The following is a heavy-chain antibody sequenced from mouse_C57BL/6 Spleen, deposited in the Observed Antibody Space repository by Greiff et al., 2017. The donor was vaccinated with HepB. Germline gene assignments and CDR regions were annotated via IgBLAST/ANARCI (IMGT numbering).Heavy chain of an antibody. Sequence: EVQLVESGGDLVKPGGSLKLSCSASGLTFSSYGMSWVRQTPDKRLEWVATISSGGSYTYYPDSVKGRFTISRDNAKNTLYLQMSSLKSEDTAMYYCARNGYYGSSHWYFDVWGTGTTVTVSS. V-gene: IGHV5-6*01. CDR1: GLTFSSYG. CDR2: ISSGGSYT. J-gene: IGHJ1*03. D-gene: IGHD1-1*01. CDR3: ARNGYYGSSHWYFDV.